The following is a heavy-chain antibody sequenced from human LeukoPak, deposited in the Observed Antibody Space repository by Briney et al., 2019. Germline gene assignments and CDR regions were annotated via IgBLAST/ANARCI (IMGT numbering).Heavy chain of an antibody. Sequence: PSETLSLTCTVSGGSISSYYWNWIRQPPGKGREWIGYIYYSGSTDYNPSLKSRVSMSVDTSKNQFSLKLSSVTATDTAVYYCARQRLLWFGESNSGFDYWGQGTLVTVSS. V-gene: IGHV4-59*08. CDR3: ARQRLLWFGESNSGFDY. J-gene: IGHJ4*02. CDR2: IYYSGST. CDR1: GGSISSYY. D-gene: IGHD3-10*01.